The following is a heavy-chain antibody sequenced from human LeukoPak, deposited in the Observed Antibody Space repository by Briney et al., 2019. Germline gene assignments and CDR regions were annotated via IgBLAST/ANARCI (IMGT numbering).Heavy chain of an antibody. CDR3: AKEGTPWFGELYYYFDY. V-gene: IGHV3-53*05. J-gene: IGHJ4*02. D-gene: IGHD3-10*01. CDR2: IYSGGST. CDR1: GFTVSSNY. Sequence: GGSLRLSCAASGFTVSSNYMSWVRQAPGKGLEWVSVIYSGGSTYYADSVKGRFTISRDNSKNTLYLQMNSLRAEDTALYYCAKEGTPWFGELYYYFDYWGQGTLVTVSS.